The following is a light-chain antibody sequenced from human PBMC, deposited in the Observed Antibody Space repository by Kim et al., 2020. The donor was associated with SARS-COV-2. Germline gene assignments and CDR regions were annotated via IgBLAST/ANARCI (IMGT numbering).Light chain of an antibody. CDR1: SLRSYY. J-gene: IGLJ2*01. Sequence: SSELTQDPAVSVALGQTVRITCQGDSLRSYYASWYQQKPGQAPVLVIYGKNNRLSGIPDRFSGSSSGNTASLTITGAQAEDEADYYCNSRDSSGNHVV. CDR3: NSRDSSGNHVV. V-gene: IGLV3-19*01. CDR2: GKN.